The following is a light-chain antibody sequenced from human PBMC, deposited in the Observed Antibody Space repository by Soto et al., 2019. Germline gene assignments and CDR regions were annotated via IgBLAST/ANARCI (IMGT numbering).Light chain of an antibody. J-gene: IGKJ2*01. Sequence: EIVLTQSPGTLSLSPGERATLSCRASQSVTSNYLAWYQQKPGRAPSLLVYDASTRASDVASRFSGSGSGTDFTLTISRLEPEDFAVYYCQQYGSSPPYTFGQGTKLEIK. CDR1: QSVTSNY. CDR3: QQYGSSPPYT. V-gene: IGKV3-20*01. CDR2: DAS.